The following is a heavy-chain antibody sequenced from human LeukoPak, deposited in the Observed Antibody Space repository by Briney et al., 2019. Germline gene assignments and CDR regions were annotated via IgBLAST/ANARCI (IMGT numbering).Heavy chain of an antibody. V-gene: IGHV3-53*01. CDR2: IYNNGKT. CDR3: VRADNGFDH. J-gene: IGHJ4*02. CDR1: GFTVRISH. Sequence: GGSLRLSCAASGFTVRISHMSWIRQAPGKGLEWVSLIYNNGKTHHADPVQGRFTISRDISKNTVSLQMNGLRSDDTAVYYCVRADNGFDHWGQGALVTVSS. D-gene: IGHD1-14*01.